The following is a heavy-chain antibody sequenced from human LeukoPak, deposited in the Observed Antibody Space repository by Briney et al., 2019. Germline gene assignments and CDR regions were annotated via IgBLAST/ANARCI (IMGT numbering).Heavy chain of an antibody. D-gene: IGHD3-10*01. CDR1: GFTFSSYS. J-gene: IGHJ4*02. V-gene: IGHV3-21*01. Sequence: GGSLRLSCAASGFTFSSYSMNWVRQAPGKGLEWASSISSRSTYIYYADSLKGRFTISRDNAKNSLYLQMNSLRAEDTAVYYCAARDSYGSGSYPIDYWGQGTPVTVSS. CDR3: AARDSYGSGSYPIDY. CDR2: ISSRSTYI.